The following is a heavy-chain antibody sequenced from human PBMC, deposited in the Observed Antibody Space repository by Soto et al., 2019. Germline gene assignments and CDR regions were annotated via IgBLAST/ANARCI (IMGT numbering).Heavy chain of an antibody. Sequence: EVQLVESGGGLVKPGASLRLSCAGSGFTFSSYSFNWVRQAPGKGLEWVSSVSNGGSYTYYADSVKGRFTISRDNAENSAFLQMNSLRAEDTAVYYCARDWDHMDVWGNGTTVTVS. CDR1: GFTFSSYS. J-gene: IGHJ6*03. CDR3: ARDWDHMDV. V-gene: IGHV3-21*01. D-gene: IGHD1-26*01. CDR2: VSNGGSYT.